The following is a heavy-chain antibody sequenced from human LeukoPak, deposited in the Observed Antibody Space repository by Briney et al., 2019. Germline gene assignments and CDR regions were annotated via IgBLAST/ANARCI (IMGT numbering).Heavy chain of an antibody. J-gene: IGHJ6*02. D-gene: IGHD2-2*01. CDR1: GGTFSSYA. CDR2: TIPIFGTA. CDR3: ARERIVVVPAAIYYYYGMDV. V-gene: IGHV1-69*13. Sequence: SVKVSCKASGGTFSSYAISWVRQAPGQGLEWMGGTIPIFGTANYAQKFQGRVTITADESTSTAYMELSSLRSEDTAVYYCARERIVVVPAAIYYYYGMDVWGQGTTVTVSS.